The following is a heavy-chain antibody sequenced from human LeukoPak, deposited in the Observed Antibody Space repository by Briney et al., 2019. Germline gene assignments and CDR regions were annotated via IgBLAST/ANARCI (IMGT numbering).Heavy chain of an antibody. CDR3: AKDDGDYGDYNFDY. J-gene: IGHJ4*02. CDR1: GFTFSSYA. V-gene: IGHV3-23*01. Sequence: PGGSLRLSCAASGFTFSSYAMSWVRQAPGKGLEWVSAISGSGGSTYYADSVKGRFTISRDNSKNSLYLQMNSLRAEDTALYYCAKDDGDYGDYNFDYWGQGTLVTVSS. D-gene: IGHD4-17*01. CDR2: ISGSGGST.